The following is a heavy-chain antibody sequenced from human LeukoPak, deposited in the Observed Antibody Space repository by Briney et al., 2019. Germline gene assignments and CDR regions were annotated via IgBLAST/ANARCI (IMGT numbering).Heavy chain of an antibody. J-gene: IGHJ6*02. CDR3: ARDTEYQLLLGSGYYYGMDV. CDR1: GYTFTGYK. D-gene: IGHD2-2*01. Sequence: ASVKVSCKASGYTFTGYKMHWVRQAPGQGLEWMGWINPNSGGTNYAQKYQGRVTMTRDTSISTAYMKLSRLRSDDTAMFYCARDTEYQLLLGSGYYYGMDVWGQGTTVTVSS. V-gene: IGHV1-2*02. CDR2: INPNSGGT.